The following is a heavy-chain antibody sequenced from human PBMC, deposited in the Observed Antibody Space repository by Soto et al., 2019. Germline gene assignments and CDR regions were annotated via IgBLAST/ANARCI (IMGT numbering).Heavy chain of an antibody. V-gene: IGHV1-24*01. J-gene: IGHJ5*02. CDR1: GYTLTELS. CDR3: ATGYYDSSGPGAWWFDP. CDR2: FDPEDGET. D-gene: IGHD3-22*01. Sequence: AASVKVSCQVSGYTLTELSMHWVRQAPGKGLEWMGGFDPEDGETIYAQKFQGRVTMTEDTSTDTAYMELSSLRSEDTAVYYCATGYYDSSGPGAWWFDPWGQGTLVTVSS.